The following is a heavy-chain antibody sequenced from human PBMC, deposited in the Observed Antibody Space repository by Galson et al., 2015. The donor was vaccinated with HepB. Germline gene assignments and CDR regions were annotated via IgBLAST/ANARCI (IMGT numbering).Heavy chain of an antibody. CDR2: IYYSGST. Sequence: SETLSLTCTVSGGSINSYYWSWIRQSPGRGLEWIGYIYYSGSTIYDPSLKSRVTISVDTSKNQFSLKLSSVTAADTAVYYCARSTYCSGGSCYVDFDYWGQGTLVTVSS. J-gene: IGHJ4*02. CDR3: ARSTYCSGGSCYVDFDY. CDR1: GGSINSYY. D-gene: IGHD2-15*01. V-gene: IGHV4-59*01.